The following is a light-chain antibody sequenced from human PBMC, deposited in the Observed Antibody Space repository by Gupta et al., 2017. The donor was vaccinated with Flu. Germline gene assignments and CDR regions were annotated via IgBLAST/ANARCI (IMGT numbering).Light chain of an antibody. CDR1: RYNIGRTT. CDR3: AAWDENLEGPSVV. CDR2: NNN. Sequence: IGGSGSRYNIGRTTVNWYQQFPGTAPKLLIYNNNQRPSGVPDRFAGSKSGTSASLASSGLLSEEESDYYCAAWDENLEGPSVVLGGGTNVDRP. V-gene: IGLV1-44*01. J-gene: IGLJ2*01.